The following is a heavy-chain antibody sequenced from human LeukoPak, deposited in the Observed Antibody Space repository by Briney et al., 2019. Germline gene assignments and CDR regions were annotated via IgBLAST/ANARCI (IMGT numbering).Heavy chain of an antibody. V-gene: IGHV1-2*02. Sequence: ASVKVSCKASGYTFTGYYMHWVRQAPGQGLEWMGWINPNSGGANYAQKFQGRVTMTRDTSISTAYMELSRLRSDDTAVYYCARDPGGRNYFDYWGQGTLVTASS. D-gene: IGHD2-15*01. CDR2: INPNSGGA. J-gene: IGHJ4*02. CDR3: ARDPGGRNYFDY. CDR1: GYTFTGYY.